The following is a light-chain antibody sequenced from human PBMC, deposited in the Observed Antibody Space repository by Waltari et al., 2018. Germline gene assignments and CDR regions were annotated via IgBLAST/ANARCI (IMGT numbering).Light chain of an antibody. Sequence: SCGARQSISRYVAYYQQTPGQAPRLLIYGASSRAGGTPDRFSGGGAGTDFSLTISGLEPEDSAVYYCQHHFRLPATFGQGTKVEIK. CDR2: GAS. CDR1: QSISRY. V-gene: IGKV3-20*01. CDR3: QHHFRLPAT. J-gene: IGKJ1*01.